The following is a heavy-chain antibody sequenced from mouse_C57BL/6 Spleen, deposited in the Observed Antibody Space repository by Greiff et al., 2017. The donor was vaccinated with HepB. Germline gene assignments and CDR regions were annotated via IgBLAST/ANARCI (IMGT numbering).Heavy chain of an antibody. Sequence: VQLQQSGAELVKPGASVKLSCTASGFNIKDYYMHWVKQRTEQGLEWIGRIDPEDGETIYAPKFQGKATITADTSSNTAYLQLSSLTSEDTAVYYCARGYGNGDYYFDYWGQGTTLTVSS. CDR3: ARGYGNGDYYFDY. D-gene: IGHD2-10*02. J-gene: IGHJ2*01. CDR1: GFNIKDYY. CDR2: IDPEDGET. V-gene: IGHV14-2*01.